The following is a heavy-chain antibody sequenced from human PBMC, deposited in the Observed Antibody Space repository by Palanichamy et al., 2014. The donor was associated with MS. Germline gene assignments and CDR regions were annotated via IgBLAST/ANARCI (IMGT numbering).Heavy chain of an antibody. J-gene: IGHJ3*02. Sequence: QLVESGGGLVXPGGSLRVSCVASGFTFHSYEMNWVRQSPTRGLEWVASISSGGSYIEYADSVKGRFTISRDNAKNSLHLQMNSLRGEDTGLYYCVREKPATVALDAFDIWGLGTEVIVSS. CDR2: ISSGGSYI. D-gene: IGHD6-25*01. CDR3: VREKPATVALDAFDI. V-gene: IGHV3-21*01. CDR1: GFTFHSYE.